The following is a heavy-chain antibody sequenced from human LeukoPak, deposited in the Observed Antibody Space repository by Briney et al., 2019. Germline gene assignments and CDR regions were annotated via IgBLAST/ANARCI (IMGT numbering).Heavy chain of an antibody. Sequence: SETLSLTCTVSGGSISSSSYYWGWIRQPPGKGLEWIGSIYYSGSTYYNPSLKSRVTISVDTSKNQFSLKLSSVTAADTAVYYCARVGIVVIPRLHAFDIWGQGTMVTVSS. CDR2: IYYSGST. CDR3: ARVGIVVIPRLHAFDI. D-gene: IGHD3-22*01. V-gene: IGHV4-39*07. J-gene: IGHJ3*02. CDR1: GGSISSSSYY.